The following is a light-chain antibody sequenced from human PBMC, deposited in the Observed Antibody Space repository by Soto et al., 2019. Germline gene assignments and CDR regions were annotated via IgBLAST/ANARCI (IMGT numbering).Light chain of an antibody. CDR2: DNN. Sequence: QSVLTQPPSVSAAPGQMVTISCSGSSSNIGNNYVSWYQQLPGTAPKLLIYDNNKRPSGIPDRFSGSKSGTSATLGITGLQTGDEAYYYCGTWDSSLSDVVFGGGTKLTVL. J-gene: IGLJ2*01. V-gene: IGLV1-51*01. CDR1: SSNIGNNY. CDR3: GTWDSSLSDVV.